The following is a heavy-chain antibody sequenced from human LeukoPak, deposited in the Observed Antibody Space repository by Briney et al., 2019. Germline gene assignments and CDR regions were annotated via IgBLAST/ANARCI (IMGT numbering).Heavy chain of an antibody. D-gene: IGHD5-12*01. CDR3: AKGSGYKAQYYYYYMDV. V-gene: IGHV3-74*01. CDR1: GFTFSSYW. CDR2: INSDGSST. J-gene: IGHJ6*03. Sequence: GGSLRLSCAASGFTFSSYWMHWVRQAPGKGLVWVSRINSDGSSTSYADSVKGRFTISRDNAKNTLYLQMNSLRAEDTAVYYCAKGSGYKAQYYYYYMDVWGKGTTVTISS.